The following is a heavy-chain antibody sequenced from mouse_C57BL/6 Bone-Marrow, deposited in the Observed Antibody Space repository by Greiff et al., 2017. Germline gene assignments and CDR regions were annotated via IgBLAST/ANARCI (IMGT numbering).Heavy chain of an antibody. V-gene: IGHV1-76*01. CDR2: IYPGSGNT. Sequence: VQLQESGAELVRPGASVKLSCKASGYTFTDYYINWVKQRPGQGLEWIARIYPGSGNTYYNEKFKGKATLTAEKSSSTAYMQLSSLTSEDSAVYCCARYDLGYFDVWGTGTTVTVSS. D-gene: IGHD2-4*01. CDR1: GYTFTDYY. J-gene: IGHJ1*03. CDR3: ARYDLGYFDV.